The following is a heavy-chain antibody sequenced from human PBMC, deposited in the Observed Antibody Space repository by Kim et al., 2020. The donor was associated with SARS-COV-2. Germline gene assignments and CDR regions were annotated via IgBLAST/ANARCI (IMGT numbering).Heavy chain of an antibody. Sequence: GESLKISCKGSGYSFTSYWISWVRQMPGKGLEWMGRIDPSDSYTNYSPSFQGHVTISADKSISTAYLQWSSLKASDTAMYYCARVWGGYCSGGSCSLGDYWGQGTLVTVSS. V-gene: IGHV5-10-1*01. CDR3: ARVWGGYCSGGSCSLGDY. CDR1: GYSFTSYW. D-gene: IGHD2-15*01. CDR2: IDPSDSYT. J-gene: IGHJ4*02.